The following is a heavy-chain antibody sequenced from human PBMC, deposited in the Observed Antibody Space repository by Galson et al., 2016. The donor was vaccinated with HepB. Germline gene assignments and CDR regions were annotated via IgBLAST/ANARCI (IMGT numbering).Heavy chain of an antibody. Sequence: SLRLSCAVSGFSFRSHAMNWARQAPGKGLEWVSSISSGSSYTYYADSVKGRFTISRDNARNSLYLQMNSLRVEDTAVYYCARMRYSSGWLDGFDIWGQGTMGT. CDR1: GFSFRSHA. CDR2: ISSGSSYT. V-gene: IGHV3-21*01. J-gene: IGHJ3*02. D-gene: IGHD6-19*01. CDR3: ARMRYSSGWLDGFDI.